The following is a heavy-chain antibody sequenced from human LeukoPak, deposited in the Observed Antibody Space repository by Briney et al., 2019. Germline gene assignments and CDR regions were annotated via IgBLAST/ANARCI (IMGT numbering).Heavy chain of an antibody. Sequence: PSETLSLTCAVYGGSFSGYYWSLIRQPPGKGLEWIGEINHSGSTNYNPSLKSRVTISVDTSKNQFSLKLSSVTAADTAVYYCAREGGYSYAYYFDYWGQGTLVTVSS. V-gene: IGHV4-34*01. CDR2: INHSGST. D-gene: IGHD5-18*01. CDR1: GGSFSGYY. J-gene: IGHJ4*02. CDR3: AREGGYSYAYYFDY.